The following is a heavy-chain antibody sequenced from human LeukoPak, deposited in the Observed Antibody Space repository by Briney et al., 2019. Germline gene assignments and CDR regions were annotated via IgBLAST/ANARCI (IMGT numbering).Heavy chain of an antibody. V-gene: IGHV4-59*08. CDR3: ARGGRYDSSGYLGY. J-gene: IGHJ4*02. CDR2: IYYSGST. CDR1: GGSISSYY. Sequence: SETLSLTCTVCGGSISSYYWSWIRQPPGKGLEWIGYIYYSGSTNYNPSLKSRVTISVDTSKNQFSLKLSSVTAADTAVYYCARGGRYDSSGYLGYWGQGTLVTVSS. D-gene: IGHD3-22*01.